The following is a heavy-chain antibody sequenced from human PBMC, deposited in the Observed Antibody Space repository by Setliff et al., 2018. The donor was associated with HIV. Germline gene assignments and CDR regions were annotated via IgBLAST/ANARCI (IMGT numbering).Heavy chain of an antibody. J-gene: IGHJ4*02. Sequence: PGGSLRLSCAASGFTLSGYWLSWVRQAPGKGLEWLSYISSSGTTTYYADSVKGRFTISRDNAKNSVLLQMNSLRVEDTAVYFCAAQGVLWGQGTQVTVSS. CDR3: AAQGVL. V-gene: IGHV3-11*04. CDR2: ISSSGTTT. CDR1: GFTLSGYW.